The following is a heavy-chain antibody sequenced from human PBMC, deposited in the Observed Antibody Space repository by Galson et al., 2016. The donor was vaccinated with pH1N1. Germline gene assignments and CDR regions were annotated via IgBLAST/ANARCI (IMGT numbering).Heavy chain of an antibody. Sequence: SVKVSCKASEYTFIGYYIHWMRQAPGHGLAWMGRINPNNGDTHYAQNFQGRVTMTRDTSISTAYMELNSLRSDDTAVYYCARVNTYDSSGYYPFDYWGREPRSPSPQ. CDR2: INPNNGDT. CDR3: ARVNTYDSSGYYPFDY. V-gene: IGHV1-2*06. CDR1: EYTFIGYY. D-gene: IGHD3-22*01. J-gene: IGHJ4*02.